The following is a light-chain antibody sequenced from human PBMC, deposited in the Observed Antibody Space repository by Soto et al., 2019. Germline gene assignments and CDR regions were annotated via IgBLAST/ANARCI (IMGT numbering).Light chain of an antibody. CDR3: SSFTTSTTFV. CDR1: TSDVGRYDC. Sequence: QSALAQPASVSGSPGQSITISCTGTTSDVGRYDCVSWFQQHPGKAPKLIIYDVSHWPSGVSDRFSGSKSGNTASLTISGLQAEDEADYYCSSFTTSTTFVFGTGTKLTVL. CDR2: DVS. V-gene: IGLV2-14*03. J-gene: IGLJ1*01.